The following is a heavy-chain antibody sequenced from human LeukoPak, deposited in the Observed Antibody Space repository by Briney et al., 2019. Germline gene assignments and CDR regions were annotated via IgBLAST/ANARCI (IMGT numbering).Heavy chain of an antibody. CDR1: GFTFSSYW. J-gene: IGHJ6*02. D-gene: IGHD5-18*01. CDR3: AADLEIQLWFGVGYGMDV. Sequence: GGSLRLSCAASGFTFSSYWMHWVRQAPGKGLVWVSRIDNDASSTNYADSVKGLFTISRDHSKNTLYLQMNSLRAEDTAVYYCAADLEIQLWFGVGYGMDVWGQGTTVTVSS. CDR2: IDNDASST. V-gene: IGHV3-74*01.